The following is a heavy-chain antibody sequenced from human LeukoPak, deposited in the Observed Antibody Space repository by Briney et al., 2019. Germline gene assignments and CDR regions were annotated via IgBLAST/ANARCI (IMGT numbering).Heavy chain of an antibody. D-gene: IGHD2/OR15-2a*01. V-gene: IGHV4-4*02. Sequence: PSETLSLTCGVSGGSISSTNWWTWVRQPPGGGLEWIGEVHLSGRTHYNPSLESRVTMSVDMSENHISLKLTSVTAADTAVHYCAREGGFYRPLDYSGQGTLVIVSS. J-gene: IGHJ4*02. CDR1: GGSISSTNW. CDR2: VHLSGRT. CDR3: AREGGFYRPLDY.